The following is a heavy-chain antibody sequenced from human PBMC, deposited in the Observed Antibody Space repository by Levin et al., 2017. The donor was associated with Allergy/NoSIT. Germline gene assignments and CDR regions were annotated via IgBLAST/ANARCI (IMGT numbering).Heavy chain of an antibody. Sequence: RAGGSLRLSCAASGFSFSSFDMHWVRQAPGKGLEWVAVIRFDGSKKNYEDSVKGRFTISRDNSKNTVSLQMNSLRAEDTAVYYCARDRGYCSGGTCYAVGFDYWGQRALVTVSS. V-gene: IGHV3-33*01. CDR2: IRFDGSKK. CDR3: ARDRGYCSGGTCYAVGFDY. CDR1: GFSFSSFD. D-gene: IGHD2-15*01. J-gene: IGHJ4*02.